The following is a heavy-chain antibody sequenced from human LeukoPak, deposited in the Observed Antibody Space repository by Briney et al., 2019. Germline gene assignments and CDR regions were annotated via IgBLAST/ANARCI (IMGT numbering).Heavy chain of an antibody. CDR3: ARDLDNYGSGSYGFDY. D-gene: IGHD3-10*01. CDR1: GFTFSSYS. J-gene: IGHJ4*02. CDR2: ISSSSSYI. Sequence: SGGSLRLSCAASGFTFSSYSMNWVRQAPGKGLEWVSSISSSSSYIYYADSVKGRFTISRDNAKNSLYLQMNSLRAEDTAVYYCARDLDNYGSGSYGFDYWGQGTPVTVSS. V-gene: IGHV3-21*01.